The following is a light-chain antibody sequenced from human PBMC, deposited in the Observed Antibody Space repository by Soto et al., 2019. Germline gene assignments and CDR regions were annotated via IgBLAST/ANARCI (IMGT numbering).Light chain of an antibody. CDR3: QQLHTYLLT. Sequence: DIQLTQSPSFLSASIGDSVTITCRASQAIGTYLAWYQQKPGKAPNLLVYAASTLHSGVPSRFGGSGSGTEFTLTITSLQPEDVATYYCQQLHTYLLTFGGGTKVQIK. V-gene: IGKV1-9*01. CDR1: QAIGTY. CDR2: AAS. J-gene: IGKJ4*01.